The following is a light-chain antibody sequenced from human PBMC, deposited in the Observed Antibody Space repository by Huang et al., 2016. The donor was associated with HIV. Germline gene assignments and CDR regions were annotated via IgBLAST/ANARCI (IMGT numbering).Light chain of an antibody. V-gene: IGKV3-15*01. J-gene: IGKJ1*01. CDR3: QHYNNWPPWT. CDR2: GAS. Sequence: EIVMTQSPATLSVSPGERATLACRASQTVRSNLAWYQQKPGQAPRLLIYGASTRATGIPARFSGSGSGTEFSLTISSLQSEDFAVYYCQHYNNWPPWTFGHGTKVEIK. CDR1: QTVRSN.